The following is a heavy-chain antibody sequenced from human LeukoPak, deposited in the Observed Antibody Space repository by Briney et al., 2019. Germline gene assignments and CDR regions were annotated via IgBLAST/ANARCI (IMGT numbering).Heavy chain of an antibody. Sequence: GGSLRLSCAASGFPFSDYWMDWVRQAPGKGMEWVANIKQDGREGYYADSVKGRFTISRDNAKSSLYLQMNSLRAEDTAVYYCSRSLDYWGQGALVTVSS. V-gene: IGHV3-7*01. J-gene: IGHJ4*02. CDR2: IKQDGREG. CDR3: SRSLDY. CDR1: GFPFSDYW.